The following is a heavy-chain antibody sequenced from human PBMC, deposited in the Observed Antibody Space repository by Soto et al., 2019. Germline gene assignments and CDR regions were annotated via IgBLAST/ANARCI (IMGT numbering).Heavy chain of an antibody. V-gene: IGHV3-72*01. CDR3: TRGRLGSRRSSDY. CDR1: GFTFSDHY. Sequence: EVQLVESGGGLVQPEGSLRLSCAASGFTFSDHYMYWVRQAPGTGLEWVCRIKNKANSDTTDYAAPVKGRFIISRDDSKSLVFLQMNRLKTDGTAVYYCTRGRLGSRRSSDYWGQGILVTVSS. D-gene: IGHD6-13*01. CDR2: IKNKANSDTT. J-gene: IGHJ4*02.